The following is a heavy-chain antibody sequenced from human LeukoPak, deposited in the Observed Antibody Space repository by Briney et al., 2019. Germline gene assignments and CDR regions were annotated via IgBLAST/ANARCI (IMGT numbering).Heavy chain of an antibody. Sequence: PGGSLRLSCAASGFTFSTYAINWVRQAPGKGLEWVSAISGSGGSTYYADSVKGRFTISRDNSKNTLYLQMNSLRAEDTAVYYCANQNHYDSSGYYRYWGQGTLVTVSS. CDR1: GFTFSTYA. J-gene: IGHJ4*02. V-gene: IGHV3-23*01. CDR3: ANQNHYDSSGYYRY. D-gene: IGHD3-22*01. CDR2: ISGSGGST.